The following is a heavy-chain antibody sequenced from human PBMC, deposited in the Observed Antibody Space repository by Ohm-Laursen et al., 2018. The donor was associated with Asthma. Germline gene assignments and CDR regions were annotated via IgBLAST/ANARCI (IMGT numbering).Heavy chain of an antibody. CDR2: IRAYNGNT. CDR1: GYTFTNYG. Sequence: ASVKVSCKASGYTFTNYGFSWVRQAPGQGLEWMAWIRAYNGNTNYAPKFQDRVTMTTDTSTSTAYMELRGLRSDDTAVYYCARVLSYYDHRSYYDRIDYWGQGTLVTVSS. D-gene: IGHD3-22*01. J-gene: IGHJ4*02. CDR3: ARVLSYYDHRSYYDRIDY. V-gene: IGHV1-18*04.